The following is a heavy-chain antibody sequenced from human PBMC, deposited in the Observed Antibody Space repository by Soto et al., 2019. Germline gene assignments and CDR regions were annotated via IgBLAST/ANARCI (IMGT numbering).Heavy chain of an antibody. V-gene: IGHV3-30*18. CDR2: ISYDGSNK. J-gene: IGHJ5*02. Sequence: AGGSLRLSCAASGFTFRSSGMHWVRQAPGKGLEWVALISYDGSNKYYTDSVKGRFTISRDNSKNTLYLQMNSLRTEDTAVYYCAKDLIVVIPAAPSWFDPWGQGTLVTVSS. CDR3: AKDLIVVIPAAPSWFDP. CDR1: GFTFRSSG. D-gene: IGHD2-2*01.